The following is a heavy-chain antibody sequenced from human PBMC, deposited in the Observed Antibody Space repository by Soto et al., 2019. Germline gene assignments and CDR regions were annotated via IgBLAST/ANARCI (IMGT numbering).Heavy chain of an antibody. CDR1: GFTFSRYW. D-gene: IGHD6-19*01. CDR2: IKQDGSEK. Sequence: GGSLRLSCAASGFTFSRYWMSWVRQAPGKGLEWVANIKQDGSEKYYVDSVKGRFTISRDNAKNSLYLQMNSLRAEDTAIYYCARDTYSSGWYYNYWGQGTLVTVSS. V-gene: IGHV3-7*01. CDR3: ARDTYSSGWYYNY. J-gene: IGHJ4*02.